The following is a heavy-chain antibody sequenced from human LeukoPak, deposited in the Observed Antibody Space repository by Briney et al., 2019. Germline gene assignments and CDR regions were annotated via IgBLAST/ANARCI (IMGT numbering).Heavy chain of an antibody. CDR2: VYNSGST. CDR1: GGSLSSGSHY. V-gene: IGHV4-61*02. J-gene: IGHJ3*01. CDR3: VRGGLEFCNGATCYDVLDV. D-gene: IGHD2-15*01. Sequence: SETLSLTCTVSGGSLSSGSHYWSWIRQPAGKGREWIGRVYNSGSTNYNPSLKSRVTISLDTPKKQFSLKLSSVNAADAAVYSCVRGGLEFCNGATCYDVLDVWGQGTVVTVSS.